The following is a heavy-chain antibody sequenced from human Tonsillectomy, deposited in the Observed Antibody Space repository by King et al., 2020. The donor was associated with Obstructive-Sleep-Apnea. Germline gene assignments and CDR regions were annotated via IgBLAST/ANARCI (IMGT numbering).Heavy chain of an antibody. V-gene: IGHV1-24*01. CDR3: ATETVAATGIWFDP. J-gene: IGHJ5*02. D-gene: IGHD2-15*01. CDR1: GYTLTELS. CDR2: FDPEDGEK. Sequence: QLVQAGAEVKKPGASVKVSCKVSGYTLTELSMHCVRQAPGKGLEWMGGFDPEDGEKIYAQKFQGRVTMTEETSTDTAYMELSSLRSEDTAVYYCATETVAATGIWFDPWGQGTLVTVSS.